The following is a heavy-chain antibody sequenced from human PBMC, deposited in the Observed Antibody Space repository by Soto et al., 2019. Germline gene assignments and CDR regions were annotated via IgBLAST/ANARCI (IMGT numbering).Heavy chain of an antibody. CDR2: ISGGGSNT. Sequence: GGSLRLSCAASGFPFSSYVMSWVRQAPGKGLEWVSGISGGGSNTFYADYVKGRFTISRDNSKNTLLLRMNSLGAEDTAVYYCAKDSNKYSSSLRGRYFDYWGQGIGVTVSS. D-gene: IGHD4-4*01. CDR3: AKDSNKYSSSLRGRYFDY. V-gene: IGHV3-23*01. J-gene: IGHJ4*02. CDR1: GFPFSSYV.